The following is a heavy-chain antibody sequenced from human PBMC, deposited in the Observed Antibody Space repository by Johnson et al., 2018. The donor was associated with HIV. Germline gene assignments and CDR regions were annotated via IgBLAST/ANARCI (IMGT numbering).Heavy chain of an antibody. J-gene: IGHJ3*02. CDR2: IWYDGSNK. D-gene: IGHD3-3*02. V-gene: IGHV3-33*01. Sequence: QVQLVESGGGVVQPGRSLRLSCAASGFTFSSSGMHWVRQAPGKGLAWVAVIWYDGSNKYYADSVKGRFTISRDNSKNTLYLQMNSLRAEDTAVYYCARVQLLADDVFNSWGQGTMVTVSS. CDR3: ARVQLLADDVFNS. CDR1: GFTFSSSG.